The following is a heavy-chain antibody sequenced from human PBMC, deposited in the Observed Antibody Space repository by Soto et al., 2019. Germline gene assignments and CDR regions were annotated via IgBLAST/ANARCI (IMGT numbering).Heavy chain of an antibody. Sequence: VQLLESGGGLVQPGGSLRLSCAASGFTFSSYAMSWVRQAPGKGLEWVSAISGSGGSTYYADSVKGRFPISRDNXKNTLYLXMNILRAEDTAVYYCAYSSTPFDYWGQGTLVTVSS. CDR1: GFTFSSYA. CDR2: ISGSGGST. V-gene: IGHV3-23*01. CDR3: AYSSTPFDY. J-gene: IGHJ4*02. D-gene: IGHD6-13*01.